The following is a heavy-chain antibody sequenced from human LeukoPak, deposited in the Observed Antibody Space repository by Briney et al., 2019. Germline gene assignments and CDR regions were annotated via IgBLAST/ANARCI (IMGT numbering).Heavy chain of an antibody. V-gene: IGHV1-46*01. Sequence: ASVKVSCKASGYTFTSYYMHWVRQAPGQGLEWMGIINPSGGSTSYAQKFQGRVTMTRDTSTSTVYMALSSLSSEDTAVYYCARGGVLRYFDWYMGLDPWGQGTLVTVSS. CDR1: GYTFTSYY. CDR3: ARGGVLRYFDWYMGLDP. D-gene: IGHD3-9*01. CDR2: INPSGGST. J-gene: IGHJ5*02.